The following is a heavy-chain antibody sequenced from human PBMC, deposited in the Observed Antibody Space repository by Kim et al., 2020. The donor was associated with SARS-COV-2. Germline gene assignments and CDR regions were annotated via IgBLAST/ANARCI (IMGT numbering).Heavy chain of an antibody. D-gene: IGHD3-22*01. V-gene: IGHV4-59*13. CDR2: IYYSGST. Sequence: SETLSLTCTVSGGSISSYYWSWIRQPPGKGLEWIGYIYYSGSTNYNPSLKSRVTISVDTSKNQFSLKLSSVTAADTAVYYCAGSPGFQSSGYIGYWGQGTLVTVSS. CDR3: AGSPGFQSSGYIGY. J-gene: IGHJ4*02. CDR1: GGSISSYY.